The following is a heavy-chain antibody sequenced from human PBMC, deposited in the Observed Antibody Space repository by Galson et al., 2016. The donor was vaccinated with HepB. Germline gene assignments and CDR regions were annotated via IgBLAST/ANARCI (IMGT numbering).Heavy chain of an antibody. CDR2: IYYSGRT. CDR1: GGSISSGGYY. D-gene: IGHD3-10*01. V-gene: IGHV4-31*03. Sequence: TLSLTCTVSGGSISSGGYYWSWIRQHPGKGLEWIGYIYYSGRTSYTPPLKSRVTISVDTSKNQFSLKLSSVTAAETAVYYCARTLRYYYGSGSCLDYWGQGTLVTVSS. CDR3: ARTLRYYYGSGSCLDY. J-gene: IGHJ4*02.